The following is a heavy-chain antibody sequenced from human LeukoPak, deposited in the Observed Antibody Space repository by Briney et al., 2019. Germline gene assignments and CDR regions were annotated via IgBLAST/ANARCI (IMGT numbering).Heavy chain of an antibody. V-gene: IGHV1-18*04. Sequence: ASVKVSCKASGYTFTNYGFSWVRQAPGQGLEWMGRISTYSGNTNYAQQLQGRVTMTSDTSTSTVYMELRSLRSDDTAVYYCARGYCRSTSCHEPPLYGMDVWGQGTTVTVS. CDR1: GYTFTNYG. J-gene: IGHJ6*02. CDR3: ARGYCRSTSCHEPPLYGMDV. CDR2: ISTYSGNT. D-gene: IGHD2-2*01.